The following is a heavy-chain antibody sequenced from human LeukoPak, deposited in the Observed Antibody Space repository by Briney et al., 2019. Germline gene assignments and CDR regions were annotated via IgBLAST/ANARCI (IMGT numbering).Heavy chain of an antibody. CDR2: IYYSGST. CDR3: ARSPGVDFWSGYYTWDFDY. D-gene: IGHD3-3*01. Sequence: PSETLSLTCTVSGVSISSYYWSWIRQPPGKGLEWIGYIYYSGSTNYNPSLKSRVTISVDTSKNQFSLKLSSVTAADTAVYYCARSPGVDFWSGYYTWDFDYWGQGTLVTVSS. CDR1: GVSISSYY. J-gene: IGHJ4*02. V-gene: IGHV4-59*01.